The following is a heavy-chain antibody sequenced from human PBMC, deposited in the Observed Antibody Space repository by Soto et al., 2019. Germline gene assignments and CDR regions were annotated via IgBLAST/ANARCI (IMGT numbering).Heavy chain of an antibody. J-gene: IGHJ6*02. CDR1: GDPISSSKW. CDR3: ARLNRDYYYYGMDV. CDR2: IDQNGIT. Sequence: PSETLSLTCAVSGDPISSSKWWPWVRQTPGKGLEWIGKIDQNGITNYNPSLESRVTILKDNSKNQLSLKLTSVTAVDSAVYYCARLNRDYYYYGMDVWGQGATVTVSS. V-gene: IGHV4-4*02.